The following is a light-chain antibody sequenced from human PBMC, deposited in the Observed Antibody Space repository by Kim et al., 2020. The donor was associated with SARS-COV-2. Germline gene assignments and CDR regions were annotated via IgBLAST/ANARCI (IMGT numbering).Light chain of an antibody. J-gene: IGKJ2*01. CDR2: RVS. Sequence: DVVMTQSPLSLLVTLGQPASISCGSSRSLVHSDGNTFLTWLHHRPGQSPRRLIYRVSNRDSGVPDRFSGSGSDTDFTLRISRVEAEDVGIYYCMQGAHWPYTFGQGTKLEF. CDR3: MQGAHWPYT. CDR1: RSLVHSDGNTF. V-gene: IGKV2-30*02.